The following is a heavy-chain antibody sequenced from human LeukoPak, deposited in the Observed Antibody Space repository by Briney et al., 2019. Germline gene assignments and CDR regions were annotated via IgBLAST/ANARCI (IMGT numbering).Heavy chain of an antibody. Sequence: SETLSLTCTVSGGSISSSSYYWGWIRQPPGKGLEWIGGIYYSGSTYYNPSLKSRVTISVDTSKNQFSLKLSSVTAADTAVYYCARHLGVVVPAAHFDYWGQGTLVTVSS. CDR1: GGSISSSSYY. V-gene: IGHV4-39*01. J-gene: IGHJ4*02. D-gene: IGHD2-2*01. CDR2: IYYSGST. CDR3: ARHLGVVVPAAHFDY.